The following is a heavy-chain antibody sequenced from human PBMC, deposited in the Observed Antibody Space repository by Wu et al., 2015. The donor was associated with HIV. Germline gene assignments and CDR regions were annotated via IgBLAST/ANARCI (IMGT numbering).Heavy chain of an antibody. CDR1: GYTFTNYY. CDR2: INPNRGGT. V-gene: IGHV1-2*02. J-gene: IGHJ4*02. Sequence: QVQLVQSGAEVKKPGASVKVSCGTSGYTFTNYYMYWVRQAPGQGLEWVGWINPNRGGTKYAPKFQGRVTMTRDTAVSTAYMDLNNLRSDDTAVYYCARLQSLHGLYSNADYWGQGTLVTVSS. CDR3: ARLQSLHGLYSNADY. D-gene: IGHD5-24*01.